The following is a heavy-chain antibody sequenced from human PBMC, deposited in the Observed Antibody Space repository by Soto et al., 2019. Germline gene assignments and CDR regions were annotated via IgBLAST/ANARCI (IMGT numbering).Heavy chain of an antibody. CDR3: ARSPRSSPYFDY. CDR1: GYTFSNFW. Sequence: GETLKISCQSSGYTFSNFWIGWVRQLPGKGLEWMGIIYPGDHETRYSPSFHGKVTISADRSINTAYLQWNSLEASDTAFYFCARSPRSSPYFDYWGQGALVTVSS. CDR2: IYPGDHET. V-gene: IGHV5-51*01. D-gene: IGHD6-13*01. J-gene: IGHJ4*02.